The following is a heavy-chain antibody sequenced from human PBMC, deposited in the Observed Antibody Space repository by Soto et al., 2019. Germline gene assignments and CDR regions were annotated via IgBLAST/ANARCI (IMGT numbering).Heavy chain of an antibody. Sequence: GGSLRLSCAASGFTFSSYSMNWVRQAPGKGLEWVSYISSSSTIYYADSVKGRFTISRDNAKNSLYLQMNSLRAEDTAVYYCARDSYGDFDYWGQGTLVTVSS. CDR3: ARDSYGDFDY. J-gene: IGHJ4*02. V-gene: IGHV3-48*01. CDR2: ISSSSTI. CDR1: GFTFSSYS. D-gene: IGHD4-17*01.